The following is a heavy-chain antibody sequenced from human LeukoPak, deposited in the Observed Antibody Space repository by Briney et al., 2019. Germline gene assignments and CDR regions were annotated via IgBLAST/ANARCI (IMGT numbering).Heavy chain of an antibody. J-gene: IGHJ4*02. CDR1: GFTFSIYA. CDR3: ARLYCSGGRCSDY. D-gene: IGHD2-15*01. Sequence: GGSLRLSCAVSGFTFSIYAMHWVRQAPGKGLEYVAGISSNGGSTNYANSVKGRFTISRDNSKNTLYLQMGSLRAEDMAVYYCARLYCSGGRCSDYWGQGTLVTVSS. CDR2: ISSNGGST. V-gene: IGHV3-64*01.